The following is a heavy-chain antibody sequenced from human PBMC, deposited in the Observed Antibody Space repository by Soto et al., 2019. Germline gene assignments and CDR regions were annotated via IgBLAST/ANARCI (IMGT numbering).Heavy chain of an antibody. D-gene: IGHD6-19*01. CDR2: TYYRSKWYN. Sequence: SQTLSLPCAISGDSVSSNTAAWNWIRQSPSRCREWLGRTYYRSKWYNDYAVSVKSRITINPDTSKNQCSLQQNSVPPEDTAVYYCARSILDSSGWFRFDYWGQRTLVTGS. CDR3: ARSILDSSGWFRFDY. CDR1: GDSVSSNTAA. V-gene: IGHV6-1*01. J-gene: IGHJ4*02.